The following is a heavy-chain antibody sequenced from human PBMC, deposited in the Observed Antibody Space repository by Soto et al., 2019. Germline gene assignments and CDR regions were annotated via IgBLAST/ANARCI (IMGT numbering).Heavy chain of an antibody. CDR2: IYYSGST. CDR1: GGSISSGDYY. J-gene: IGHJ5*02. D-gene: IGHD1-1*01. CDR3: ARGCSGWNDSNWFDP. Sequence: SETLSLTCTVSGGSISSGDYYWSWIRQPPGKGLEWIGYIYYSGSTYYNPSLESRVTISVDTSKNQFSLKLSSVTAADTAVYYCARGCSGWNDSNWFDPWGQGTLVTVSS. V-gene: IGHV4-30-4*01.